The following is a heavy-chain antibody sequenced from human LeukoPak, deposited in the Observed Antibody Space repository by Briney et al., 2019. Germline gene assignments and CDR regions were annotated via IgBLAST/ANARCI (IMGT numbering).Heavy chain of an antibody. Sequence: SETLSLTCAVYGGSFSGYYWSWIRQPPGKGLEWIGEINHSGSTNYNPSLKSRVTISVDTSKNQFSLKLSSVTAADTAVYHCARDPMVRVNAFDIWGQGTVVTVSS. CDR1: GGSFSGYY. D-gene: IGHD3-10*01. V-gene: IGHV4-34*01. CDR3: ARDPMVRVNAFDI. J-gene: IGHJ3*02. CDR2: INHSGST.